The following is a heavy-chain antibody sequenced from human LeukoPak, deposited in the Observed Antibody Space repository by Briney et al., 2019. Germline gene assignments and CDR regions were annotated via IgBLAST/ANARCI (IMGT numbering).Heavy chain of an antibody. Sequence: GASVKVSCKASGYTFTRYYIHWVRQAPGQGLEWMGTINPSGDSTSYAQKFQGRVTMTRDTSTSTVYMELSSLRSGDTAVYYCARAPGYGGNSDYWGQGTLVTVSS. CDR2: INPSGDST. D-gene: IGHD4-23*01. CDR3: ARAPGYGGNSDY. V-gene: IGHV1-46*01. J-gene: IGHJ4*02. CDR1: GYTFTRYY.